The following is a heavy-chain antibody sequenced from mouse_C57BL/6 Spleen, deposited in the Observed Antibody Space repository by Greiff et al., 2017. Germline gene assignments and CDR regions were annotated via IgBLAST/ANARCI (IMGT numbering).Heavy chain of an antibody. CDR2: IYPRSGNT. Sequence: VQLQQSGAELARPGASVKLSCKASGYTFTSYGISWVKQRTGQGLEWIGEIYPRSGNTYYNEKFKGKATLTADKSSSTAYMELRSLTSEDSAVDFWARAPYDSVMDYWGQGTSVTVSS. CDR1: GYTFTSYG. J-gene: IGHJ4*01. CDR3: ARAPYDSVMDY. D-gene: IGHD2-4*01. V-gene: IGHV1-81*01.